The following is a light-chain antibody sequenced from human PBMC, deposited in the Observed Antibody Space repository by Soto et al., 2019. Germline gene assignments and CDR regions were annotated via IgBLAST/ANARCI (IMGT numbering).Light chain of an antibody. CDR3: QQYNNWPPVT. CDR2: GAS. J-gene: IGKJ4*01. V-gene: IGKV3-15*01. Sequence: EIVVTQSPSAVCGSPGERSTLSCRASQSVSSNLAWYQQKPGQAPRLLIYGASTRATGIPARFSGSGSGTEFTLTISSLQSEDFAVYYCQQYNNWPPVTFGGGTKVDIK. CDR1: QSVSSN.